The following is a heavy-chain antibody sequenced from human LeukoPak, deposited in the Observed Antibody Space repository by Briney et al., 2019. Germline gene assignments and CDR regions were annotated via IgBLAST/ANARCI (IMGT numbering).Heavy chain of an antibody. J-gene: IGHJ4*02. V-gene: IGHV1-18*01. CDR1: GYTFTSYG. CDR3: ARDLMFFCTNGVCPADH. CDR2: ISDHNGNI. Sequence: ASVTVSCKASGYTFTSYGISWVRQAPGQGLEWMGWISDHNGNIKYAQKFQGRVTMTTDTSTSTLYMELRSLRSDDTAVYFCARDLMFFCTNGVCPADHWGQGTLLIVSS. D-gene: IGHD2-8*01.